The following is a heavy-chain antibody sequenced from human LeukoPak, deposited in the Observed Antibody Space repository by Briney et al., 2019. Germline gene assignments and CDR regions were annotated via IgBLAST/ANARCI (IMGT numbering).Heavy chain of an antibody. CDR3: ARSSGPYYYDSSGYYRIDY. CDR2: ISAYNGNT. V-gene: IGHV1-18*01. CDR1: GYTFTSYG. D-gene: IGHD3-22*01. J-gene: IGHJ4*02. Sequence: ASVKVSCKASGYTFTSYGISWVRQAPGQGLEWVGWISAYNGNTNYAQKLQGRVTMTTDTSTSTAYMELRSLRSDDTAVYYCARSSGPYYYDSSGYYRIDYWGQGTLVTVSS.